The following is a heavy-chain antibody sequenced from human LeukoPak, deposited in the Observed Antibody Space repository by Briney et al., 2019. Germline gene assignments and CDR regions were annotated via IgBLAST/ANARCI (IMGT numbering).Heavy chain of an antibody. J-gene: IGHJ4*02. V-gene: IGHV1-69*04. D-gene: IGHD3-22*01. CDR1: GGTLSIYA. Sequence: ASVKVSCKPSGGTLSIYAISRVRQAPGQGLEWMGRIIPILGIANYAQKFQGRVTITADKSTSTAYMELSSLRSEDTAVYYCARARLYYYGSRGYFVDYWGQGTLVTVSS. CDR3: ARARLYYYGSRGYFVDY. CDR2: IIPILGIA.